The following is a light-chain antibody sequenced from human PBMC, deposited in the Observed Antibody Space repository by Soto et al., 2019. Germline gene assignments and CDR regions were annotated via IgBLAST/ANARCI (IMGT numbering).Light chain of an antibody. V-gene: IGKV3-11*01. CDR3: QQHETLIT. CDR1: QSISSY. CDR2: GAF. J-gene: IGKJ5*01. Sequence: EIVLTQSPATLSLSPWERATLSCRTSQSISSYLAWYQQKPGQAPRLLIYGAFTRATGIPDRFSGSGSGTDFTLTISRLEPEDFAVYYCQQHETLITFGQGTRLEIK.